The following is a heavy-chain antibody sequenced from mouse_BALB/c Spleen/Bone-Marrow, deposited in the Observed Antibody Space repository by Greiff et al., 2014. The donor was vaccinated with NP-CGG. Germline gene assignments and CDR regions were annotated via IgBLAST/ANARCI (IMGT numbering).Heavy chain of an antibody. CDR1: GFSLTGYG. J-gene: IGHJ4*01. CDR2: IWGDGTT. CDR3: AREKYGSYYAMDY. V-gene: IGHV2-6-7*01. Sequence: QVQLKQSGPGLVAPSQSLSITCTVSGFSLTGYGVNWVRQPPGKGLEWLGMIWGDGTTDYNSALKSRLSIDKDNSKSQVFLKMNSLQTDDTARYYYAREKYGSYYAMDYWGQGTSVTVSS. D-gene: IGHD2-10*02.